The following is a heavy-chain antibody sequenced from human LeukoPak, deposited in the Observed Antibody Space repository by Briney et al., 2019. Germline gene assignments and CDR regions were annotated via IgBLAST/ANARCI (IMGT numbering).Heavy chain of an antibody. J-gene: IGHJ6*03. Sequence: GGSLRLSCAASEFSVGSNYMTWVRQAPGKGLEWVSLIYSGGSTYYADSVKGRFTISRDNSKNTLYLQMNSLRAEDTALYHCAKSGGSVSYYYYMDVWGKGTTVTISS. CDR1: EFSVGSNY. D-gene: IGHD3-10*01. V-gene: IGHV3-66*01. CDR2: IYSGGST. CDR3: AKSGGSVSYYYYMDV.